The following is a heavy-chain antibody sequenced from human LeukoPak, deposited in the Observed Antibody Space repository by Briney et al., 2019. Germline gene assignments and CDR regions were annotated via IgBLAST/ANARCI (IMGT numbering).Heavy chain of an antibody. J-gene: IGHJ4*02. V-gene: IGHV3-20*04. Sequence: PGGSLRLSCAASGFTFDDYGMSWVRQAPGKGLEWVSGINWNGGSTGYADSVKGRFTISRDNAKNSLYLQMNSLRAEDTVLYYCVRFRGHSSSWYGPKAFDYWGQGTLVTVSS. D-gene: IGHD6-13*01. CDR3: VRFRGHSSSWYGPKAFDY. CDR2: INWNGGST. CDR1: GFTFDDYG.